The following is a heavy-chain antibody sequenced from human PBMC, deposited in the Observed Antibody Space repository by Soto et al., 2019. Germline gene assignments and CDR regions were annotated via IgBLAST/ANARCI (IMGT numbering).Heavy chain of an antibody. D-gene: IGHD3-3*01. V-gene: IGHV1-46*01. J-gene: IGHJ6*02. Sequence: ASVKVSCKASGYTFTSYYMHWVRQAPGQGLEWRGIINPSGGSTSYAQKFQGRVTMTRDTSTSTVYMELSSLRSEDTAGYYCAGEAITIFGVATFYYYYGMEVWGQGTTVTVSS. CDR1: GYTFTSYY. CDR3: AGEAITIFGVATFYYYYGMEV. CDR2: INPSGGST.